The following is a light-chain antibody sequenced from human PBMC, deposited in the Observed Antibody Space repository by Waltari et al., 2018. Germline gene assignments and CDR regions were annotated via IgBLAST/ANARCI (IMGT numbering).Light chain of an antibody. J-gene: IGKJ2*01. CDR2: GAS. CDR1: QSISTN. Sequence: IVMTQSPATLSVSPGERATLSCRASQSISTNLAWFQEKPGQAPQLLIYGASTRATGVPARFSGSGSGTYFTLVISSLRSEDFAVYYCQHYDKWLRYSFGQGTKVEIK. CDR3: QHYDKWLRYS. V-gene: IGKV3-15*01.